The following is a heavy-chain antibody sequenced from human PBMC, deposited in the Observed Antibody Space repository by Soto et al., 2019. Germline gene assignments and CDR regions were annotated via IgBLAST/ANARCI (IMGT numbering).Heavy chain of an antibody. CDR3: ARRSYSSGWDNWFDP. CDR2: IYYSGST. J-gene: IGHJ5*02. CDR1: GGSISSSSYY. V-gene: IGHV4-39*01. Sequence: SETLSLTCTVSGGSISSSSYYWGWIRQPPGKGLEWIGSIYYSGSTYYNPSLKSRVTISVDTSKNQFSLKLSSVTAADTAVYYCARRSYSSGWDNWFDPWGQGTLVTVSS. D-gene: IGHD6-19*01.